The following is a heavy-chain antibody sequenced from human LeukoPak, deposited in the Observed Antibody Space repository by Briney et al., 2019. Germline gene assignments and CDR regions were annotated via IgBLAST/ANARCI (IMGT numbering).Heavy chain of an antibody. D-gene: IGHD3-22*01. Sequence: SETLSLTCTISNGSISSYYWSWIRQPPGKGLEWIGSISYSGSSKYNPSLKRRLTIAVGTPKNQIFLDLSSVTAADTAVYYCARDHFDSSADSYVGGYYYMDVWGEGITVTVSS. V-gene: IGHV4-59*08. CDR2: ISYSGSS. CDR3: ARDHFDSSADSYVGGYYYMDV. J-gene: IGHJ6*03. CDR1: NGSISSYY.